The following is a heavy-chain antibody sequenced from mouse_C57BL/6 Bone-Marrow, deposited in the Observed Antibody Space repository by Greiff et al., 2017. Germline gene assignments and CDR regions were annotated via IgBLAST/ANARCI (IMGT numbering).Heavy chain of an antibody. Sequence: EVKLMESGGGLVQSGRSLRLSCATSGFTFSDFYMEWVRQAPGKGLEWIAASRNKANDYTTEYSASVKGRFIVSRNTSQSILYLQMNALRAEDTAIYYCARDAPSSNWMDYWGQGTSVTVSS. CDR3: ARDAPSSNWMDY. CDR2: SRNKANDYTT. J-gene: IGHJ4*01. CDR1: GFTFSDFY. D-gene: IGHD1-3*01. V-gene: IGHV7-1*01.